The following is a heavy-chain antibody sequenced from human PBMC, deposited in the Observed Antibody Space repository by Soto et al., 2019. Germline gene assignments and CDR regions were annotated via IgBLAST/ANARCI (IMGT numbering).Heavy chain of an antibody. Sequence: QVQLVQSGAEVKKPGASVKVSCKASGYTFTSYGISWVRQAPGQGLEWRGWNRAYTGNTNDAPKPEGRVTMTTDTSTRAAYLELRRLRSVGTAVYYCARDRPTMDVWGQGTAVTVSS. J-gene: IGHJ6*02. CDR3: ARDRPTMDV. CDR1: GYTFTSYG. V-gene: IGHV1-18*01. CDR2: NRAYTGNT.